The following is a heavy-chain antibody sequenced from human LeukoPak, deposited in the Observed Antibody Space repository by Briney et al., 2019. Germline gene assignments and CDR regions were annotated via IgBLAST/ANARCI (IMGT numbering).Heavy chain of an antibody. Sequence: SETLSLTCIVSGGSISSHYWSWIRQPPGKGLECIGNIYYSGSTNYNPSLKSRVTISIDTSKNQFSLKLSSVTAADTVVYYCARGPGMATIKDWGQGTLVTVSS. V-gene: IGHV4-59*11. D-gene: IGHD5-24*01. J-gene: IGHJ4*02. CDR3: ARGPGMATIKD. CDR2: IYYSGST. CDR1: GGSISSHY.